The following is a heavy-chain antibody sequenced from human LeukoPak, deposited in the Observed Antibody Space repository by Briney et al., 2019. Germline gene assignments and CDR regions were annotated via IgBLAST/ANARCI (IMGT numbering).Heavy chain of an antibody. CDR2: INPNSGGT. Sequence: ASVKVSRKASGYTFTGYYMHWVRQAPGQGLEWMGWINPNSGGTNYAQKFQGRVTMTRDTSISTAYMELSRLRSDDTAVYYCARGSYSSSWYLYYYYYMDVWGKGTTVTISS. V-gene: IGHV1-2*02. CDR1: GYTFTGYY. J-gene: IGHJ6*03. D-gene: IGHD6-13*01. CDR3: ARGSYSSSWYLYYYYYMDV.